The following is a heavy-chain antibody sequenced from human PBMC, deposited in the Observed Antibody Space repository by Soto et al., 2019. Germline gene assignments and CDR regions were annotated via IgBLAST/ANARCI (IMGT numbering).Heavy chain of an antibody. CDR3: ARGNRAYLRPRYYFDY. V-gene: IGHV4-31*03. J-gene: IGHJ4*02. Sequence: SETLSLTCTVSGGSISSGGYYWSWIRQHPGKGLEWIGYIYYSGSTYYNPSLKSRVTISVDTSKNQFSLKLSSVTAADTAVYYCARGNRAYLRPRYYFDYWGQGTLVTVSS. D-gene: IGHD2-2*01. CDR1: GGSISSGGYY. CDR2: IYYSGST.